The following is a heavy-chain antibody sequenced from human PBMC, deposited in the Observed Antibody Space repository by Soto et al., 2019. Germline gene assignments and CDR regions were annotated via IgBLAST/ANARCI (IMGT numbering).Heavy chain of an antibody. CDR2: ISNSGGTT. V-gene: IGHV3-23*01. CDR1: GFNFSNFA. Sequence: GGSLRLSXAASGFNFSNFAMSWVRQAPGKGLEWVSGISNSGGTTYYADSVKGRFTISRDNSKNTLHLHMSGLTTEDTAVYYCAKLTWIQLWSRNCVLDYWGHGTLVTVSS. CDR3: AKLTWIQLWSRNCVLDY. J-gene: IGHJ4*01. D-gene: IGHD5-18*01.